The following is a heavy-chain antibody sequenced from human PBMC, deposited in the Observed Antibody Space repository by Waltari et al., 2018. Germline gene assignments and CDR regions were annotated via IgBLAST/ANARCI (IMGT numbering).Heavy chain of an antibody. V-gene: IGHV4-59*07. CDR1: GGSIISYY. CDR2: IYYSGST. CDR3: ARAGYYDFWSGPHTEYNWFDP. D-gene: IGHD3-3*01. Sequence: QVQLQESGPGLVKPSDTLSLTCTVSGGSIISYYWSWIRQRPGQGLEWIGYIYYSGSTNYNPSLKSRVTISVDTSKNQFSLKLSSVTAADTAVYYCARAGYYDFWSGPHTEYNWFDPWGQGTLVTVSS. J-gene: IGHJ5*02.